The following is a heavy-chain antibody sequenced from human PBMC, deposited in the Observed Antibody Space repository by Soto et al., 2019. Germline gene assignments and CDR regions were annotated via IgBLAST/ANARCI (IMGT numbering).Heavy chain of an antibody. CDR1: GFTFSSYG. J-gene: IGHJ6*02. CDR3: ARGIRNYYGVDV. V-gene: IGHV3-30*03. CDR2: ISYDGSNK. Sequence: GGSLRLSCAASGFTFSSYGMHWVRQAPGKGLEWVAVISYDGSNKYYADSVKGRFTISRDNAKNTLYLQMNSLGAEDTAVYWCARGIRNYYGVDVWGQGTMVTVSS.